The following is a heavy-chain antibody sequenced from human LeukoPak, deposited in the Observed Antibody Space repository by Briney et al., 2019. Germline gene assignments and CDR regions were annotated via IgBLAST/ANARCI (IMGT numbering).Heavy chain of an antibody. J-gene: IGHJ4*02. CDR3: ARATSGWSYYLDS. Sequence: SETLSLTCTLSGGSISSGYYWSWIRHSPGKCLEWIAYIYYSGNTFYNPSLKSRLTISVDTSKNQFSLRLSSVTAADTAVYYCARATSGWSYYLDSWGQGTLVTVSS. V-gene: IGHV4-31*03. CDR1: GGSISSGYY. CDR2: IYYSGNT. D-gene: IGHD6-19*01.